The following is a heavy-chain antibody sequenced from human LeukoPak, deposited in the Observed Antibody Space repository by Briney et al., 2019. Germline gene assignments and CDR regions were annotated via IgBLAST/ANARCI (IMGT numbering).Heavy chain of an antibody. CDR3: ARAPSDSSSWGYYFDY. CDR2: ISSSSSII. CDR1: GFTFSSHS. Sequence: GGSLRLSCAAPGFTFSSHSMNWVRQAPGKGLEWVSYISSSSSIIYYADSVKGRFTISRDNAKNSLYLQMNSLRDEDTAVYYCARAPSDSSSWGYYFDYWGQGTLVTVSS. V-gene: IGHV3-48*02. J-gene: IGHJ4*02. D-gene: IGHD6-13*01.